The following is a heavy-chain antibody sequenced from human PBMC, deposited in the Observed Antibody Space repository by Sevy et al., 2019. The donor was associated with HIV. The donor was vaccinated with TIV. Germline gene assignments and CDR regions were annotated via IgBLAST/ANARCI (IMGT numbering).Heavy chain of an antibody. Sequence: GGSLRLSCVVSGITFSTSGMHWVRQAPGKGQEWVAVISYHGRDKFYADSVKGRSTISRDNSKNILYLQMVSLRAEDTAVYYCAKDFTGYNGMDVWGQGTMVTVSS. V-gene: IGHV3-30*18. D-gene: IGHD3-9*01. J-gene: IGHJ6*02. CDR1: GITFSTSG. CDR3: AKDFTGYNGMDV. CDR2: ISYHGRDK.